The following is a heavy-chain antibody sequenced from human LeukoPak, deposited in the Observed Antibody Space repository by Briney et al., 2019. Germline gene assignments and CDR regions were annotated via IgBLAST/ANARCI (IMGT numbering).Heavy chain of an antibody. Sequence: ASVKVSCKASGYTFTSYYMHWVRQAPGQGLEWMGIINPSGGSTNYAQKFQGRVTITADESTSTAYMELSSLRSEDTAVYYCATSFYGSGSYYHDYWGQGTLVTVSS. CDR3: ATSFYGSGSYYHDY. V-gene: IGHV1-46*01. J-gene: IGHJ4*02. CDR2: INPSGGST. D-gene: IGHD3-10*01. CDR1: GYTFTSYY.